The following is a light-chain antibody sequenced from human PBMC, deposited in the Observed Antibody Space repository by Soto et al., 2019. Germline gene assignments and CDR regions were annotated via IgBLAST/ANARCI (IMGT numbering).Light chain of an antibody. CDR3: SSYAGSNNFV. J-gene: IGLJ1*01. CDR2: EVS. V-gene: IGLV2-8*01. CDR1: SSDVGGYNY. Sequence: HSVLTQPPSASGSPGQSVTISCTGTSSDVGGYNYVSWYQQHPGKAPKVMIYEVSKRPSGVPDRFSASKSGNTASLTVSGLQAEDEADYYCSSYAGSNNFVFGTGTKVTVL.